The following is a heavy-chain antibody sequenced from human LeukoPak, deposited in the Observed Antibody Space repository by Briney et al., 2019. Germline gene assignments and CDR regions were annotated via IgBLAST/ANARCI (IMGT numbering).Heavy chain of an antibody. CDR1: GFTSTTAW. CDR2: ISGSGGST. V-gene: IGHV3-23*01. CDR3: AKSHQGPTVTTSH. Sequence: GGSLTLSCAISGFTSTTAWMTWVRQAPGKGLEWVSAISGSGGSTYYADSVKGRFTISRDNSKNTLYLQMNSLRAEDTAVYYCAKSHQGPTVTTSHWGQGTLVTVSS. D-gene: IGHD4-17*01. J-gene: IGHJ4*02.